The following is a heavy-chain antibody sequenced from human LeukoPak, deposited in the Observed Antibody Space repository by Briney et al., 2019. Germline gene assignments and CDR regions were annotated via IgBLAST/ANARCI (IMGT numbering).Heavy chain of an antibody. V-gene: IGHV3-23*01. J-gene: IGHJ3*02. CDR2: ISGSGGST. D-gene: IGHD3-16*01. Sequence: GSLRLSCAASGFTFSSYAMSWVRQAPGKGLEWVSAISGSGGSTYYADSVKGRFTISRDNSKNTLYLQMNSLTAEDTDVYYCAKTPDVWGAFDSWGQGTMVTVSS. CDR3: AKTPDVWGAFDS. CDR1: GFTFSSYA.